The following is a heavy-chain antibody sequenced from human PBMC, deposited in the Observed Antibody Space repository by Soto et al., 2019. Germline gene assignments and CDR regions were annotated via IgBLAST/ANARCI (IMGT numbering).Heavy chain of an antibody. V-gene: IGHV3-21*01. J-gene: IGHJ6*02. CDR2: ISSSSSYI. CDR3: ARDPPTYGDYPYYYYGMDV. CDR1: GFTFSSYS. D-gene: IGHD4-17*01. Sequence: PGGSLRLSCAASGFTFSSYSMNWFRQAPGKGLEWVSSISSSSSYIYYADSVKGRFTISRDNAKNSLYLQMNSLRAEDTAVYYCARDPPTYGDYPYYYYGMDVWGQGTTVTVSS.